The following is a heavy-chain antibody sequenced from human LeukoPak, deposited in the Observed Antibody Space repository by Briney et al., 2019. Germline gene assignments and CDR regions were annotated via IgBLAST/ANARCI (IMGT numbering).Heavy chain of an antibody. CDR2: ISNSSSYI. V-gene: IGHV3-21*01. CDR1: GFTFSSYS. D-gene: IGHD1-26*01. J-gene: IGHJ5*02. CDR3: SYSLRFDP. Sequence: PGGSLRLSCAASGFTFSSYSMNWVRQAPGKGLEWVSSISNSSSYIYYADSVKGRFTISRDNAKNSLYLQMNSLRAEDTAVYYCSYSLRFDPWGQGTLVTVSS.